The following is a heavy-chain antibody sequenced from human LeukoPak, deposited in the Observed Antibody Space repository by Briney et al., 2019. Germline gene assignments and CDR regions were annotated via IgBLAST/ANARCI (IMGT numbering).Heavy chain of an antibody. CDR3: AKDSGWVTTSSSLGNFQH. Sequence: GESLRLSCAASGFTFSTYGMHWVRQAPGKGLEWVAVISYDGTNKYYADSVKGRFTISRDNSKNKFFLQMNSLRPEDTAVYYCAKDSGWVTTSSSLGNFQHWGQGTLVTVSS. CDR2: ISYDGTNK. V-gene: IGHV3-30*18. CDR1: GFTFSTYG. D-gene: IGHD4-17*01. J-gene: IGHJ1*01.